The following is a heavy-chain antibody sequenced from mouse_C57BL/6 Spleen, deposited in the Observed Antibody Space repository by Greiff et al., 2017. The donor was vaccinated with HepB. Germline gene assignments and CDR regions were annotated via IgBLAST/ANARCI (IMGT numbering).Heavy chain of an antibody. CDR1: GYTFTSYW. CDR3: ARLWINTVVATDYYAMDY. D-gene: IGHD1-1*01. J-gene: IGHJ4*01. V-gene: IGHV1-72*01. Sequence: QVQLQQPGAELVKPGASVKLSCKASGYTFTSYWMHWVKQRPGRGLEWIGRIDPNSGGTKYNEKFKSKATLTVDKPSSTAYMQLSSLTSEDSAVYYCARLWINTVVATDYYAMDYWGQGTSVTVSS. CDR2: IDPNSGGT.